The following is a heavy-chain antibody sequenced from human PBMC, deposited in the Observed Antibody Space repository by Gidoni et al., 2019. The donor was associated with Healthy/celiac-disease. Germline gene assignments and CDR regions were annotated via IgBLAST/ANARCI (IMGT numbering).Heavy chain of an antibody. J-gene: IGHJ4*02. CDR1: GFTFSSYS. V-gene: IGHV3-21*01. CDR3: ASGEYSSSPFDY. D-gene: IGHD6-6*01. CDR2: IISSSSYI. Sequence: EVQLVESGGGLVKPGGSLRLSCAASGFTFSSYSMNWVRQAPGKGLEWVSSIISSSSYIYYADSVKGRFTISRDNAKNSLYLQMNSLRAEDTAVYYCASGEYSSSPFDYWGQGTLVTVSS.